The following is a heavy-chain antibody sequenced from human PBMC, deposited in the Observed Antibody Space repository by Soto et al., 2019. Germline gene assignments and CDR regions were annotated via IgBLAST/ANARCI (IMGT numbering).Heavy chain of an antibody. CDR3: ARGRGHYYGSGSFSTWFDP. V-gene: IGHV1-8*01. CDR2: MNPNSGNT. CDR1: GYTFTSYD. D-gene: IGHD3-10*01. Sequence: QVQLVQSGAEVKKPGASVKVSCKASGYTFTSYDINWVRQATGQGLEWMGWMNPNSGNTGYAQKFQGRVTMTRNTSISTAYMELSSLRSEDTAVYYCARGRGHYYGSGSFSTWFDPWGQGTLVTVSS. J-gene: IGHJ5*02.